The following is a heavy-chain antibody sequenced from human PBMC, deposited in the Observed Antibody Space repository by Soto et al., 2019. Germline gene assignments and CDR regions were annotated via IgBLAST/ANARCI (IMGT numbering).Heavy chain of an antibody. CDR1: GGSISSSNW. CDR3: ARTAYYYDSSGYYYVPLDY. D-gene: IGHD3-22*01. J-gene: IGHJ4*02. V-gene: IGHV4-4*02. Sequence: PSETLSLTCAVSGGSISSSNWWSWVRQPPGKGLEWIGEIYHSGSTNYNPSLKSRVTISVDKSKNQFSLKLSSVTAADTAVYYCARTAYYYDSSGYYYVPLDYWGQGTLVTVSS. CDR2: IYHSGST.